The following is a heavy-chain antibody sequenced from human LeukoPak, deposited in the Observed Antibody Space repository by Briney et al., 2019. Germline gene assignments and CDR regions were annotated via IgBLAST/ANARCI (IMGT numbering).Heavy chain of an antibody. CDR2: INPNSGGT. Sequence: GASVKVSCKASGYTFTGYYMHWVRQAPGQGLEWMGWINPNSGGTNYAQKFQGRVTMTRDTSISTAYMELSRLRSDDTAVYYCTRHGEWLSYYYYYYGMDVWGQGTTVTVSS. V-gene: IGHV1-2*02. D-gene: IGHD3-3*01. CDR3: TRHGEWLSYYYYYYGMDV. J-gene: IGHJ6*02. CDR1: GYTFTGYY.